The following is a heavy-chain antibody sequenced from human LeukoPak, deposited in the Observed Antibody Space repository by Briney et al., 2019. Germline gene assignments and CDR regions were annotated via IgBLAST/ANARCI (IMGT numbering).Heavy chain of an antibody. D-gene: IGHD6-19*01. CDR1: GFTFSSYA. CDR3: AKANWLAFPFFDY. Sequence: GGSLRLSCAASGFTFSSYAMSWIRQAPGKGLEWVSTISGSGGSTYYADSVKGRFTISRDNSKNTLYLQMNSLRAEDTAVYYCAKANWLAFPFFDYWGQGTLVTVSS. J-gene: IGHJ4*02. CDR2: ISGSGGST. V-gene: IGHV3-23*01.